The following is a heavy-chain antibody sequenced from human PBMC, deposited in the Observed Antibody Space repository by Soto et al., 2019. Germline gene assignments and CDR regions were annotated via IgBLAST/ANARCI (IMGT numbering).Heavy chain of an antibody. CDR2: MNPNSGNT. Sequence: QVQLVQSGAEVKKPGASVEVSCKASGYTFTSYDINWVRQATGQGLEWMGWMNPNSGNTGYAQKFQGRVTMTRNTSVSTAYMELSSLRSEDTAVYYCAKRWGWSGNAFDIWGQGTMVTVSS. V-gene: IGHV1-8*01. J-gene: IGHJ3*02. CDR3: AKRWGWSGNAFDI. CDR1: GYTFTSYD. D-gene: IGHD3-3*01.